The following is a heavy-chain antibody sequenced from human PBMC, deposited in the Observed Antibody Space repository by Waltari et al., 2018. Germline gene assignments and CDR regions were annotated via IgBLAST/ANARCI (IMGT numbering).Heavy chain of an antibody. CDR1: GYTFTSYD. Sequence: QVQLVQSGAEVKKPGASVKVSCKASGYTFTSYDINWERQATGKGLGWMGWRNPHSGNTGDAQKFQSRVTMTRNTSISTAYMELSSLRSEDTAVYYCARGGVGATNDAFDIWGQGTMVTVSS. J-gene: IGHJ3*02. D-gene: IGHD1-26*01. V-gene: IGHV1-8*01. CDR2: RNPHSGNT. CDR3: ARGGVGATNDAFDI.